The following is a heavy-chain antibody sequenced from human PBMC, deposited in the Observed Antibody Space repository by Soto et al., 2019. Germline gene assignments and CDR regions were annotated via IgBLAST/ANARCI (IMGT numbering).Heavy chain of an antibody. CDR2: ISLSGSYK. D-gene: IGHD2-8*01. J-gene: IGHJ4*02. V-gene: IGHV3-11*06. Sequence: GGSLRLSCVGSDFSVSGSYMSWVRQAPGKGLEWLSFISLSGSYKTYAASVEGRFTISRDSVKNILYLQMDSLRAEDTAVYYCASRGHCSNGQCHPFDFWGQGTQVTVSS. CDR1: DFSVSGSY. CDR3: ASRGHCSNGQCHPFDF.